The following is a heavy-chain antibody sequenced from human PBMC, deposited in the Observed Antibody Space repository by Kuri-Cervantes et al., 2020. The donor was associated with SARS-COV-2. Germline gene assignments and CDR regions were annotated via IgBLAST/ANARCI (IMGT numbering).Heavy chain of an antibody. Sequence: SETLSLTCTVSGGSISSYYWSWIRQPPGKGLEWIGYIYYSGSTNYNPSLKSRVTISVDTSKNQFSLKLSSVTAADTAVYYCARVRSSGPGPRKYYFDYWGQGTLVTVSS. V-gene: IGHV4-59*01. CDR2: IYYSGST. CDR3: ARVRSSGPGPRKYYFDY. D-gene: IGHD6-19*01. CDR1: GGSISSYY. J-gene: IGHJ4*02.